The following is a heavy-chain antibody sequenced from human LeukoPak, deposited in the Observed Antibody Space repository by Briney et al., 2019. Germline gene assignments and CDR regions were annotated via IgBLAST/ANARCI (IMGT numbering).Heavy chain of an antibody. J-gene: IGHJ4*02. V-gene: IGHV3-30*02. CDR3: ARDYPDDSSGYYRGY. Sequence: GGSLRLSCAASGFTFSSYGMHWVRQAPGKGLEWVAFIRYDRSNKYYADSVKGRFTISRDNSKNTLYLQMNSLRAEDTAVYYCARDYPDDSSGYYRGYWGQGTLVTVSS. CDR1: GFTFSSYG. CDR2: IRYDRSNK. D-gene: IGHD3-22*01.